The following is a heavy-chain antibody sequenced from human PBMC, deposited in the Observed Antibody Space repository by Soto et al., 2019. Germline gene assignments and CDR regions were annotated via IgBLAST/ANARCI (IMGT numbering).Heavy chain of an antibody. CDR1: GYTFTGYA. D-gene: IGHD6-19*01. CDR3: ARAVAVPADFDY. Sequence: QVQLVQSGAEEKKPGASVKVSCKASGYTFTGYAMHWVRQAPGQRLEWMGWINAGNGNTKYSQKFQGRVTITRDTSASTADMELSSLRSEDTAVYYCARAVAVPADFDYWCQGTRVTV. V-gene: IGHV1-3*05. J-gene: IGHJ4*02. CDR2: INAGNGNT.